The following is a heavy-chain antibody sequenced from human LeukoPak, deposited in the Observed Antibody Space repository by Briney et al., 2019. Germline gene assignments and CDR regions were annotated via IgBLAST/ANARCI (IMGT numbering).Heavy chain of an antibody. V-gene: IGHV4-31*03. CDR2: IYYSGTT. D-gene: IGHD5-24*01. J-gene: IGHJ5*02. CDR3: AREARREGWFDP. Sequence: SETLSLTCTVSGGSISSGNYYWTWIRHHPGKGLEWIGYIYYSGTTYYSPSLKSRLTISVDTSKNQFSLRLNSVTAADTAVYYCAREARREGWFDPWGQGTLVPISS. CDR1: GGSISSGNYY.